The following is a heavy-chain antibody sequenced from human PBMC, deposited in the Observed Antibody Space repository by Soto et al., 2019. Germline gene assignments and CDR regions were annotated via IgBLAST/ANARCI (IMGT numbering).Heavy chain of an antibody. CDR2: IYTSGFT. J-gene: IGHJ4*02. CDR3: ASPLGF. D-gene: IGHD3-10*01. CDR1: GVSITSDY. V-gene: IGHV4-4*07. Sequence: QVQLQESGPGLVKPSETLFLTCTVSGVSITSDYWIWVRQPAGKVLGWIGRIYTSGFTSYNPSLKSRVTMSVDTSKSQFSLKLHSVTAADTAVYYCASPLGFWGQGTLATVSS.